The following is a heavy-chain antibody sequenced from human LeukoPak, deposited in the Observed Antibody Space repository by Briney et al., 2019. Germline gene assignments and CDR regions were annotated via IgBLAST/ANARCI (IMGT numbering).Heavy chain of an antibody. J-gene: IGHJ4*02. Sequence: GGSLRLSCAASGCIFTTYAMTWVRQAPGKGPEWGSGISGSGGRTYYADSLKCRFTISRDTSKNTLYLQMNSLRPEDTAVYYCAIGPPYGGYSDWGQGTLLTVSS. D-gene: IGHD5-12*01. CDR2: ISGSGGRT. CDR3: AIGPPYGGYSD. CDR1: GCIFTTYA. V-gene: IGHV3-23*01.